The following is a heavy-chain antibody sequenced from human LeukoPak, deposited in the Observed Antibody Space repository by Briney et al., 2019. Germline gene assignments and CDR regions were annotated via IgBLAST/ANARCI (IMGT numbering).Heavy chain of an antibody. J-gene: IGHJ4*02. CDR3: TAEKNGSPHY. CDR1: RGSISSSSYY. Sequence: SETLSLTCTVSRGSISSSSYYWSWVRQPPGKGLEWIASIYYTGSTYYNPSLKSRVTISLDMSKNEFFLTMSSVAAADTAVYFCTAEKNGSPHYWGQGTQVTVSS. D-gene: IGHD2-8*01. V-gene: IGHV4-39*07. CDR2: IYYTGST.